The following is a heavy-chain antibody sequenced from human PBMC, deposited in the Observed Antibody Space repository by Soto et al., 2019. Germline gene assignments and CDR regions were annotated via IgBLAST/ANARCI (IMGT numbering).Heavy chain of an antibody. CDR1: GCTFSSYA. J-gene: IGHJ6*02. CDR3: ARYPRGEQAYYYYGMDV. CDR2: IIPIFGTA. V-gene: IGHV1-69*13. Sequence: SVKVSCKASGCTFSSYAISWVRQAPGQGLEWMGGIIPIFGTANYAQKFQGRVTITADESTSTAYMELSSLRSEDTAVYYCARYPRGEQAYYYYGMDVWGQGTTVTVSS. D-gene: IGHD3-10*01.